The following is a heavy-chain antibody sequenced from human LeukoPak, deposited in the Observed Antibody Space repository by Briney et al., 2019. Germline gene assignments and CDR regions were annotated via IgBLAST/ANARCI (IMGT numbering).Heavy chain of an antibody. CDR2: ISYDGSNK. D-gene: IGHD3-16*01. V-gene: IGHV3-33*05. J-gene: IGHJ4*02. Sequence: GGSLRLSCAASGFTFSSYGMHWVRQAPGKGLEWVAVISYDGSNKYYADSVKGRFTISRDNSKNTLYLQMNSLRAEDTAMYYCAKDREGGLWGQGTLVTVSS. CDR3: AKDREGGL. CDR1: GFTFSSYG.